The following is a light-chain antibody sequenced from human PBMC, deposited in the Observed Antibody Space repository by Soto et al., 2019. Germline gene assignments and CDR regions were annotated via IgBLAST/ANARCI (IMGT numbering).Light chain of an antibody. J-gene: IGKJ1*01. V-gene: IGKV3-15*01. Sequence: EIVLTQSPATLSLSPGERATLSCRASQSVSSNLAWYQQKPGQAPRLLIYGASTRATGIPARFSGSGSGTEFTLTIRSLQSEDSAVYFCQHYGYSQWTFGQGTKWIS. CDR1: QSVSSN. CDR3: QHYGYSQWT. CDR2: GAS.